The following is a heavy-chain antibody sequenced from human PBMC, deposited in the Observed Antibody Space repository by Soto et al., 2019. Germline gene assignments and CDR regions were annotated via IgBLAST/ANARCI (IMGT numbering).Heavy chain of an antibody. Sequence: ASVKVSCKASGYTFTSCDINWVRQATGQGLEWMGWMNPNSGNTGYAQKFQGRVTMTRNTSISTAYMELSSLRSEDTAVYYCALSNTSMDWFDPWGQGTLVTVSS. J-gene: IGHJ5*02. CDR3: ALSNTSMDWFDP. V-gene: IGHV1-8*01. CDR2: MNPNSGNT. CDR1: GYTFTSCD.